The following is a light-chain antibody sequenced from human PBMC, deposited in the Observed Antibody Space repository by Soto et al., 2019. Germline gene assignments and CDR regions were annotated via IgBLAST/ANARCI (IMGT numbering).Light chain of an antibody. CDR2: DVT. CDR1: SSDVGRYNY. CDR3: SSYTGSSTS. J-gene: IGLJ3*02. Sequence: QSVLTQPASVSGSPGQSITISCTGTSSDVGRYNYVSWYQQHPGKAPKLIIYDVTYWPSGVSDRFSGSKSGSTASLTISGLQAEDEADYYCSSYTGSSTSFGGGTKLTVL. V-gene: IGLV2-14*01.